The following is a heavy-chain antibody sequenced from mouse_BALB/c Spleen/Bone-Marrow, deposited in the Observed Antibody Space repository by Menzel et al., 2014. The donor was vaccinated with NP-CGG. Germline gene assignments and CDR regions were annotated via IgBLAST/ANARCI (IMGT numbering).Heavy chain of an antibody. V-gene: IGHV14-3*02. CDR2: IDPANGNT. Sequence: EVQLVESGAEIVKPGASVKSSCTTSGFNIEDSYIYWMKQRPEQGLEWIGRIDPANGNTKYDPKFQGKATITVDTSSATAYLQLSSLTSEDTAVYYCARNYGSSLDYWCQGTTLTVSS. CDR1: GFNIEDSY. J-gene: IGHJ2*01. D-gene: IGHD1-1*01. CDR3: ARNYGSSLDY.